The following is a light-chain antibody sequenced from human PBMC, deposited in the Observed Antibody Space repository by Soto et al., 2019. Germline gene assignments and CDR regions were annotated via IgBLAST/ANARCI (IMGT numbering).Light chain of an antibody. J-gene: IGKJ4*01. Sequence: EIVMTQSPATLSVSPGERATLSCRASQSVTGRLAWYQQKRGQAPTLLIYGASTRASGIPARFSGSGSGTEFTLTISSLQPEDFAVYYCQQYDNWPLTFGGGTKVEIK. CDR1: QSVTGR. CDR2: GAS. V-gene: IGKV3-15*01. CDR3: QQYDNWPLT.